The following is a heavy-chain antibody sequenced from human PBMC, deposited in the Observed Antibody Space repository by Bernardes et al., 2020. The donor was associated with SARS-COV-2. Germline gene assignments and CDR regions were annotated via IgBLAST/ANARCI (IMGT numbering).Heavy chain of an antibody. Sequence: SETLSLTCAVYGGSFSGYYWSWIRQPPGKGLEWIGEINHSGSTNYNPSLKSRVTISVDTSKNQFSLKLSSVTAADTAVYYCARDRAIFGVVMNTTIDYWCQGTLVTVSS. CDR2: INHSGST. J-gene: IGHJ4*02. D-gene: IGHD3-3*01. CDR3: ARDRAIFGVVMNTTIDY. V-gene: IGHV4-34*01. CDR1: GGSFSGYY.